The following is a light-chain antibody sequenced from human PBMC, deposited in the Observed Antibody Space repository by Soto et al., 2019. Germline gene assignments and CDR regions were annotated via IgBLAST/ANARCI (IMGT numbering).Light chain of an antibody. CDR2: ANI. J-gene: IGLJ1*01. CDR3: QSYDSSLSALYV. Sequence: QSVLTQPPSVSGAPGQGVTISCTGSTSNIGSGYDVHWYQQVPGLAPKLLIYANINRPSGVPDRFSGSKSGTSASLAITGLQAEDEADYYCQSYDSSLSALYVFGTGTKLTVL. V-gene: IGLV1-40*01. CDR1: TSNIGSGYD.